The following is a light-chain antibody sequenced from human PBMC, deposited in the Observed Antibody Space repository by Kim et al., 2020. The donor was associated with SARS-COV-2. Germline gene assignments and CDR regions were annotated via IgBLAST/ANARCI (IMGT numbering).Light chain of an antibody. V-gene: IGKV1-9*01. CDR1: QDISTY. CDR2: AAS. Sequence: GDRVSITCRASQDISTYLAWYRQKPGEAPTLLIYAASTLEDGVPSRFSGSGSGTDFTLTISSLQPEDFATYYCQQLNSYLTFGQGTRQE. CDR3: QQLNSYLT. J-gene: IGKJ5*01.